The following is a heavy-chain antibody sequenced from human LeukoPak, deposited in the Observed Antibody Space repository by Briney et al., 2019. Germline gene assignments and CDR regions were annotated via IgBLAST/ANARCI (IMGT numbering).Heavy chain of an antibody. Sequence: PSETLSLTCTVSGVSISYYYWSWIRQPPGKGLEWIGHIYYSGSTNHNPSLKSRVTISLDTSKNQFSPMLSSVTAADTAVYYCANRRGDWYFDLWGRGTLVTVSS. CDR1: GVSISYYY. V-gene: IGHV4-59*01. D-gene: IGHD3-10*01. CDR3: ANRRGDWYFDL. J-gene: IGHJ2*01. CDR2: IYYSGST.